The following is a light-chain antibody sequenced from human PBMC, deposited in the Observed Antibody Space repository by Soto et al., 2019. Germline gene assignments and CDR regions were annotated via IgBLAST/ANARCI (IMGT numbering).Light chain of an antibody. Sequence: QSALTQPASVSGSPGQSITISCTGTSSDVGGYNYVSWYQQHPGKAPKLTIYEVSNRPSGVSNRFSGSKSGNTASLTISGLQAEDEADYYCCSYAGSYTYVVFGGGTKLTVL. V-gene: IGLV2-14*01. CDR2: EVS. J-gene: IGLJ2*01. CDR3: CSYAGSYTYVV. CDR1: SSDVGGYNY.